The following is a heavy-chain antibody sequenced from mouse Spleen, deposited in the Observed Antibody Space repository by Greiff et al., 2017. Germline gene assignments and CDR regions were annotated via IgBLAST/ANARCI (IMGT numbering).Heavy chain of an antibody. Sequence: VQLQQSGGGLVQPGGSLSLSCAASGFTFTDYYMSWVRQPPGKALEWLGFIRNKANGYTTEYSASVKGRFTISRDNSQSILYLQMNALRAEDSATYYCARPLYGNYWYFDVWGAGTTVTVSS. J-gene: IGHJ1*01. CDR3: ARPLYGNYWYFDV. CDR2: IRNKANGYTT. D-gene: IGHD2-1*01. V-gene: IGHV7-3*01. CDR1: GFTFTDYY.